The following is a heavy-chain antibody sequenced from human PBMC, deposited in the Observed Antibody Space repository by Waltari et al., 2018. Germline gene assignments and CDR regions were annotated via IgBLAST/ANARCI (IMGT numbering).Heavy chain of an antibody. CDR2: IDGSGFST. Sequence: EVQLLESGGGLVQPGGSLSISCVASGFTLNIYCMGWVRRAPGKGLEWVSSIDGSGFSTYYADSVKGRFTISRDNSKGTLYLQMNRLIAEDTAVYYCAKGAIGWYLDYWAQGALVTVSS. D-gene: IGHD6-19*01. V-gene: IGHV3-23*01. CDR1: GFTLNIYC. CDR3: AKGAIGWYLDY. J-gene: IGHJ4*02.